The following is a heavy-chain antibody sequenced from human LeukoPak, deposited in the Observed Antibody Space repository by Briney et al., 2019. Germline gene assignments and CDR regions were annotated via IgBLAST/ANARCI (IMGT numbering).Heavy chain of an antibody. CDR3: ARCYYDQIPFFDY. CDR1: GFTFSSYA. D-gene: IGHD3-22*01. Sequence: GGSLRLSCAASGFTFSSYAMHWVRQAPGKGLEYVSAISSNGGSTYYANSVKGRFTISRDNSKNTLYLQMGSLRAEDRAVYYCARCYYDQIPFFDYWGQGTLVTVSS. CDR2: ISSNGGST. J-gene: IGHJ4*02. V-gene: IGHV3-64*01.